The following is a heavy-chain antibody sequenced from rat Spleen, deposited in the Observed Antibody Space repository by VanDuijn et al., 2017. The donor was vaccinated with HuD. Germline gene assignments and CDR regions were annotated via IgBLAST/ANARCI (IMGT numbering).Heavy chain of an antibody. CDR3: ARPLMYTTDSVDY. V-gene: IGHV5-17*01. CDR2: IIYDGSSS. Sequence: EVQLVESGGGLVQPGRSLKVSCAASRFTFSDYAMAWVRQAPKKGLEWVATIIYDGSSSYYRDSVKGRFTISRDNAKSTLYLQMDSLRSEDTATYYCARPLMYTTDSVDYWGQGVMVTVSS. D-gene: IGHD1-6*01. J-gene: IGHJ2*01. CDR1: RFTFSDYA.